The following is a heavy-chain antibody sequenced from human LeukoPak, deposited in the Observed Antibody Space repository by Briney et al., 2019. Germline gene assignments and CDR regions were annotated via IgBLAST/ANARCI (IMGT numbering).Heavy chain of an antibody. CDR2: ISYDGSNK. CDR3: ATAALSSSWYFDY. V-gene: IGHV3-30*03. Sequence: PGGSLRLSCATSGFTFSSCDMHWVRQAPGKGLEWVAVISYDGSNKYYADSVKGRFTISRDNSKNTLYLQMNSLRAEDTAVYYCATAALSSSWYFDYWGQGTLVTVSS. CDR1: GFTFSSCD. D-gene: IGHD6-13*01. J-gene: IGHJ4*02.